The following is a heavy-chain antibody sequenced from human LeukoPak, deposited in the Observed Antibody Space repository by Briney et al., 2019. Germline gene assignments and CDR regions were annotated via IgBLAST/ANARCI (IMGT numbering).Heavy chain of an antibody. Sequence: PGGSLRLSCAASGFTISNYWMHWVRQAPGKGPEWVANIKQNGSEKYYGDSVKGRFTIPRDNAKSSLYLQMNSLRAEDTAVYYCVRGFNGALDVWGQGTMVPVSS. CDR1: GFTISNYW. J-gene: IGHJ3*01. V-gene: IGHV3-7*05. D-gene: IGHD2-8*01. CDR3: VRGFNGALDV. CDR2: IKQNGSEK.